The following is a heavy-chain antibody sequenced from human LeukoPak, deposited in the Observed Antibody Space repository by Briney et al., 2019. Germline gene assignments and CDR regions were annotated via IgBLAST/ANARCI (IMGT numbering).Heavy chain of an antibody. D-gene: IGHD1-26*01. CDR1: GFTVSSNY. V-gene: IGHV3-30*18. Sequence: GGSLRLSCAASGFTVSSNYMSWVRQAPGKGLEWVAVISYDGSNKYYADSVKGRFTISRDNSKNTLYLQMNSLRAEDTAVYYCAKMGGVTSNDYWGQGTLVTVSS. J-gene: IGHJ4*02. CDR3: AKMGGVTSNDY. CDR2: ISYDGSNK.